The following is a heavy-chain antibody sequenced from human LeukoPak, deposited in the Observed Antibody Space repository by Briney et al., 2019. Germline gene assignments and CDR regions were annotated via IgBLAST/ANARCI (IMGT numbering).Heavy chain of an antibody. J-gene: IGHJ3*02. D-gene: IGHD1-26*01. Sequence: SETLSLTCTVSGGSISSYYWSWIRQPPGKGLEWIGYIYYSGSTNYNPSLKSRVAISVDMSKNQFPLKLSSVTAADTAVYYCARESVYSGRYYAFDIWGQGTMVTVSS. CDR2: IYYSGST. V-gene: IGHV4-59*01. CDR1: GGSISSYY. CDR3: ARESVYSGRYYAFDI.